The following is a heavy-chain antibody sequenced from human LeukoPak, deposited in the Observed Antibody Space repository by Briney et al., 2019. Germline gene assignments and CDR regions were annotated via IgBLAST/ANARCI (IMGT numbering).Heavy chain of an antibody. CDR2: ITYSGST. D-gene: IGHD5-12*01. Sequence: SESLSLTCTVSGGSITSFHWSWIRQTPGKGLERIGYITYSGSTNYNASLTSRVSMSLDTSKNQFSLRLTSGTAANTAVYYCARVLTVYSAYGPRFDPWGQGTRVT. V-gene: IGHV4-59*01. J-gene: IGHJ5*02. CDR1: GGSITSFH. CDR3: ARVLTVYSAYGPRFDP.